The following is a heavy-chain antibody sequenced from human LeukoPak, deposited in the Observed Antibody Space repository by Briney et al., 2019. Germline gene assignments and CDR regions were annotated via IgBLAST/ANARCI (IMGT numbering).Heavy chain of an antibody. CDR3: ARGAEWELLLFPDY. V-gene: IGHV3-23*01. J-gene: IGHJ4*02. CDR1: GFTFSNYA. Sequence: GGSLRLSCAASGFTFSNYAMSWVRQAPGKGLEWVSAISSSGGKTYYAADTVKGRFTISRDNSKNTLYLQMNSLRAEDTAVYYCARGAEWELLLFPDYWGQGTLVTVSS. CDR2: ISSSGGKT. D-gene: IGHD1-26*01.